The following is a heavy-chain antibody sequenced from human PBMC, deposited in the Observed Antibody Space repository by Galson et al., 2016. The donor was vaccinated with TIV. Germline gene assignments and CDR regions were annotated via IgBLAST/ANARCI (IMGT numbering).Heavy chain of an antibody. Sequence: SVKVSCKVSGNSLDELVIHWVRQAPGKGLEWTGGYDPEVFKTVYAPRFQGRVTMNADTDRDTAYMELGSLRIDDTAVYYCATVAWFPGLSLDNWGQGTLVSVSS. CDR3: ATVAWFPGLSLDN. J-gene: IGHJ4*02. D-gene: IGHD2/OR15-2a*01. V-gene: IGHV1-24*01. CDR2: YDPEVFKT. CDR1: GNSLDELV.